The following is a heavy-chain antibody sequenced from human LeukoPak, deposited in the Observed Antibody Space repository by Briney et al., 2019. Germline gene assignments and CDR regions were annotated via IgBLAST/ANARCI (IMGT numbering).Heavy chain of an antibody. V-gene: IGHV4-39*01. J-gene: IGHJ3*02. CDR1: GGSISSSSYY. CDR3: ARLLIWDIVVVPAAIGGDAFDI. D-gene: IGHD2-2*01. CDR2: IYYSGST. Sequence: SETLSLTCTVSGGSISSSSYYWGWIRQPPGKGLEWIGSIYYSGSTYYNPSLKSRVTISVDTSKNQFSLKLSSVTAADTAVYYCARLLIWDIVVVPAAIGGDAFDIWGQGTMVTVSS.